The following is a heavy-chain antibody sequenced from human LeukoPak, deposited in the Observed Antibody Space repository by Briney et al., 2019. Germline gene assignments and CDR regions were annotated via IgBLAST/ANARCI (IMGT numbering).Heavy chain of an antibody. CDR3: ARDRSPPSRAIVATEYYFDY. CDR2: ISAYNGNT. CDR1: GYTFTSYG. V-gene: IGHV1-18*01. J-gene: IGHJ4*02. Sequence: ASVKVSCKASGYTFTSYGISWVRQAPGQGLEWMGWISAYNGNTNYAQKLQGRVTMTTDTSTSIAYMELRSLRSDDTAVYYCARDRSPPSRAIVATEYYFDYWGQGTLVTVSS. D-gene: IGHD5-12*01.